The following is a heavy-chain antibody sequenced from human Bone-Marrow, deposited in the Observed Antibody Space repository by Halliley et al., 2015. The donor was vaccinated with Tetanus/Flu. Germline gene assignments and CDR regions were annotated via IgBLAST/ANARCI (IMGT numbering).Heavy chain of an antibody. Sequence: GKGRGWIGEIHHTGRTNYNPSATGRVALSLDNPKTQFPLRLTSVTAADTAIYYCAQTGWCSIEYWGQGTLVTVSS. CDR2: IHHTGRT. D-gene: IGHD6-19*01. V-gene: IGHV4-4*02. J-gene: IGHJ4*02. CDR3: AQTGWCSIEY.